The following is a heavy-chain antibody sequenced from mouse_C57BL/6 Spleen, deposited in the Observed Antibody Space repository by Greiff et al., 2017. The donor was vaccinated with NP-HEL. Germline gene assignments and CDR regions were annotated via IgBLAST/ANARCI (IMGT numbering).Heavy chain of an antibody. CDR1: GFNIKDDY. J-gene: IGHJ4*01. CDR3: TTGLTGYAMDY. Sequence: EVKLQQSGAELVRPGASVKLSCTASGFNIKDDYMHWVKQRPEQGLEWIGWIDPENGDTEYASKFQGKATITADTSSNTAYLQLSSLTSEDTAVYYCTTGLTGYAMDYWGQGTSVTVSS. D-gene: IGHD4-1*01. V-gene: IGHV14-4*01. CDR2: IDPENGDT.